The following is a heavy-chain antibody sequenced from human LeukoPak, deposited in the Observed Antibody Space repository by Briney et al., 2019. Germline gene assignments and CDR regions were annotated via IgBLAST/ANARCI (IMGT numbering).Heavy chain of an antibody. V-gene: IGHV4-34*01. D-gene: IGHD2-2*01. CDR3: ARVVPAAMLKDAFDI. Sequence: SETLSLTCAVYGGSFNGYYWSWIRQPPGKGLEWIGEIKHSGSTNYNPSLKSRVTISVDTSKNQFSLKLSSVTAADTAVYYCARVVPAAMLKDAFDIWGQGTMVTVSS. CDR1: GGSFNGYY. J-gene: IGHJ3*02. CDR2: IKHSGST.